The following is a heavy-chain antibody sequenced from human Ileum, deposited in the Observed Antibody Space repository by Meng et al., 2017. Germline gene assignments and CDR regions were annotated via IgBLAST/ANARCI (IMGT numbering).Heavy chain of an antibody. J-gene: IGHJ4*02. CDR2: TYYRSRWYN. D-gene: IGHD7-27*01. Sequence: HVPLQQSGPGLVKPSQTLSLTCAISGDSVSSDTGAWNWIRQSPSRGLEWLGRTYYRSRWYNNYAVSVKSRITINPDTSKNQFSLQLNSVTPDDTAVYYCAGKDWGEGLDFWDQGTLVTVSS. CDR1: GDSVSSDTGA. V-gene: IGHV6-1*01. CDR3: AGKDWGEGLDF.